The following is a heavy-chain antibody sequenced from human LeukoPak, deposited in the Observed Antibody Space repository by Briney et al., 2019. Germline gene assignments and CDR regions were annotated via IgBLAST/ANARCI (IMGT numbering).Heavy chain of an antibody. D-gene: IGHD6-13*01. CDR1: GFTFSSYS. Sequence: GGSLRLSCAASGFTFSSYSMNWVRQAPGKGLEWVSSISSISSYIYYADSVKGRFTISRDNAKDSLYLQMNSLRAEDTAVYYCARGKIAAAGTGLYYYGMDVWGQGTTVTVSS. J-gene: IGHJ6*02. CDR2: ISSISSYI. V-gene: IGHV3-21*01. CDR3: ARGKIAAAGTGLYYYGMDV.